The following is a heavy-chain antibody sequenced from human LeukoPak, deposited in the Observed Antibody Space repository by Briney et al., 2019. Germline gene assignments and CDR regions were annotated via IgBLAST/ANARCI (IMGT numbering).Heavy chain of an antibody. D-gene: IGHD6-6*01. CDR3: ATGTLIITALIDY. CDR2: IKSDGSIT. J-gene: IGHJ4*02. CDR1: GFTFSSNW. Sequence: GGSLRLSCAASGFTFSSNWMHWVRQAPGKGLVWVSRIKSDGSITSYADSVKGRFTISRDNAKNTLYLQMNSLRAEDTAVYYCATGTLIITALIDYWGQGTLVTVSS. V-gene: IGHV3-74*01.